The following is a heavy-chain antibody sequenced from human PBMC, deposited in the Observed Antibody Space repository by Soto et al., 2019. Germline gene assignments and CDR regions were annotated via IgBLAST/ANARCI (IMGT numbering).Heavy chain of an antibody. Sequence: EVQLEESGGVVVQPGGSLRLSCAASGSTFDDYTMHWVRQAPGKGLEWVSLISWDGGSTYYADSVKGRFTISRDNSKNSLYLQMNSLRTEDTALYYCAKAHYYYGSGTIYYFDYWGQGTLVTVSS. CDR1: GSTFDDYT. J-gene: IGHJ4*02. V-gene: IGHV3-43*01. D-gene: IGHD3-10*01. CDR2: ISWDGGST. CDR3: AKAHYYYGSGTIYYFDY.